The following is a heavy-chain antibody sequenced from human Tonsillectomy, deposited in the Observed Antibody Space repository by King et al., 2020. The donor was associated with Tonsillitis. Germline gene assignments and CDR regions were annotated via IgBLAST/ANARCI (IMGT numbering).Heavy chain of an antibody. V-gene: IGHV3-30*02. D-gene: IGHD3-22*01. Sequence: QLVQSGGGVVQPGGSLRLSCAASGFTFSSYSMHWVRQAPGKGLEWVAFIRYAGSDKYYADSVKGRFTISRDNSKHTLYLQMNSLRAEDTALYYCACSGYYPYDAFDIWGQGTLVTVSS. CDR2: IRYAGSDK. J-gene: IGHJ3*02. CDR1: GFTFSSYS. CDR3: ACSGYYPYDAFDI.